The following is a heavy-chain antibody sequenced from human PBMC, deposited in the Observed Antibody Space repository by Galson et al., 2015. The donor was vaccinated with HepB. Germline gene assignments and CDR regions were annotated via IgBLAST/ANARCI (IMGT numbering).Heavy chain of an antibody. V-gene: IGHV3-48*02. Sequence: SLRLSCAASGFTFSSYNMNWVRHAPGKGLEWLSYISSSSTSPIYYADSVKGRFTISRDNAKNSLYLQMNSLRDEDTAVYYCARAPTGYGLDVWGQGTTVTVS. J-gene: IGHJ6*02. CDR3: ARAPTGYGLDV. CDR1: GFTFSSYN. CDR2: ISSSSTSPI.